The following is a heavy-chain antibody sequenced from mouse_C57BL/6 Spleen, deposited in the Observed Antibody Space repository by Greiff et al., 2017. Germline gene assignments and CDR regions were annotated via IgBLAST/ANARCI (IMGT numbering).Heavy chain of an antibody. CDR2: IDPSDSYT. CDR1: GYTFTSYW. Sequence: QVQLQQPGAELVMPGASVKLSCKASGYTFTSYWMHWVKQRPGQGLEWIGEIDPSDSYTNYNQKFKGKSTLTVDKSSSTAYMQLSSLTSEDSAVYYCAKGDYYGSSYVGDYWGQGTTLTVSS. D-gene: IGHD1-1*01. V-gene: IGHV1-69*01. CDR3: AKGDYYGSSYVGDY. J-gene: IGHJ2*01.